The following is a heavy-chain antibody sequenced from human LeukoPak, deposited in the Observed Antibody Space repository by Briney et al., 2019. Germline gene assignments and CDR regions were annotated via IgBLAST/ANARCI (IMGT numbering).Heavy chain of an antibody. D-gene: IGHD2-2*01. CDR1: GFTVNSQY. V-gene: IGHV3-66*01. CDR2: IYTGGTT. J-gene: IGHJ6*02. CDR3: ARRKVVSAYYYGMDV. Sequence: GGSLRLSCAASGFTVNSQYMSWVRQAPGKGLEWVSVIYTGGTTHYADSVKGRFTISRDNAKNTLYLQMNSLRAEDTAAYYCARRKVVSAYYYGMDVWGQGTTVTVSS.